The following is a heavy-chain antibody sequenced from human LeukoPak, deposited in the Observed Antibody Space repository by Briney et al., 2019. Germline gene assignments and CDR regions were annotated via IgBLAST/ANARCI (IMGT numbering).Heavy chain of an antibody. Sequence: PGGALRLSCAASGFSFSSYAMSGVRQAPGKGGEGGSAISGSGGGTAYAESVKGGGTISRESSKKTLCMQMNRLRAEETAGYYCAKGVCGGGSCYPGYYMDVWGKGTTVTVSS. V-gene: IGHV3-23*01. D-gene: IGHD2-15*01. J-gene: IGHJ6*03. CDR2: ISGSGGGT. CDR1: GFSFSSYA. CDR3: AKGVCGGGSCYPGYYMDV.